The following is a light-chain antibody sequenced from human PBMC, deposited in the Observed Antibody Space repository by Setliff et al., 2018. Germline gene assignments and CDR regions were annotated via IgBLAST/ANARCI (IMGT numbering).Light chain of an antibody. Sequence: SVLTQPPSASGSPGQSVTISCTGTRSDVGGYNYVSWYQQHPGKAPKLVIYDVSKRPSGVPDRFSGAKSGNTASLTVSGLQAEDEADYYCLSYTSKSTHALFAGGTKVTVL. CDR1: RSDVGGYNY. CDR2: DVS. CDR3: LSYTSKSTHAL. J-gene: IGLJ2*01. V-gene: IGLV2-8*01.